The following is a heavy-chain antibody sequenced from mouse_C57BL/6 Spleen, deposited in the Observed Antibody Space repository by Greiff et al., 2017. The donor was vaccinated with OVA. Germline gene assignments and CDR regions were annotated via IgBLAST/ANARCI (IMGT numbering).Heavy chain of an antibody. CDR3: ARKGKTGFDY. CDR1: GFTFSDYY. D-gene: IGHD4-1*01. J-gene: IGHJ2*01. Sequence: EVKLVESEGGLVQPGSSMKLSCTASGFTFSDYYMAWVRQVPEKGLEWVANINYDGSSTYYLDSLKSRFIISRDNAKNILYLQMSSLKSEDTATYYCARKGKTGFDYWGQGTTLTVSS. V-gene: IGHV5-16*01. CDR2: INYDGSST.